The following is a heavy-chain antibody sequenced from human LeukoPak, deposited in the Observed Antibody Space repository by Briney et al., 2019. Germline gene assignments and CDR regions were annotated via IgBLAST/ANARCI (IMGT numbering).Heavy chain of an antibody. CDR3: AIRNERWRPLNWFDP. Sequence: PSETLSLTCIVSGSSLSSSSYYWGWIRQPPGKGLEWIGSMYYSGSTEYNPSLKSRVTISVDTSKNQFSLKLSSVTAADTAVYYCAIRNERWRPLNWFDPWGQGTLVIVSS. V-gene: IGHV4-39*01. J-gene: IGHJ5*02. CDR1: GSSLSSSSYY. CDR2: MYYSGST. D-gene: IGHD4-23*01.